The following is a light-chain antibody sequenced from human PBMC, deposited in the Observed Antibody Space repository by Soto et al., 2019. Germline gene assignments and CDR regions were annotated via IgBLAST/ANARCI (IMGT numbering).Light chain of an antibody. V-gene: IGKV3-20*01. CDR3: QQYGGSPRIT. J-gene: IGKJ5*01. CDR1: ERLSSVY. CDR2: GAS. Sequence: EVVLTQAPATLSLSPGERATLSCRAIERLSSVYLAWYQQRPGQPPRLLIYGASNRATGIPDRFSGSGSGTDFTLIINRLEPEDVAIYYCQQYGGSPRITFGQGTRLEIK.